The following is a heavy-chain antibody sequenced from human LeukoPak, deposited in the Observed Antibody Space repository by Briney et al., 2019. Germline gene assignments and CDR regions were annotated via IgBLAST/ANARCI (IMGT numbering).Heavy chain of an antibody. CDR3: AREVRKWLRLIDY. Sequence: SETLSLTCTVSGASISSSSYYWGWIRQHPGKGLEWIGYIYYSGSTYYNPSLKSRVTISVDTSKNQFSLKLSSVTAADTAVYYCAREVRKWLRLIDYWGQGTLVTVSS. CDR2: IYYSGST. D-gene: IGHD5-12*01. J-gene: IGHJ4*02. V-gene: IGHV4-31*03. CDR1: GASISSSSYY.